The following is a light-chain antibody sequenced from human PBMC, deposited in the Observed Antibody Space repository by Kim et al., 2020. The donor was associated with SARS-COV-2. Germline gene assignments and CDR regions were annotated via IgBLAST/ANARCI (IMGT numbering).Light chain of an antibody. CDR3: SSYAGSNNPV. CDR1: SSDVGCYNY. V-gene: IGLV2-8*01. CDR2: EVS. J-gene: IGLJ3*02. Sequence: GQSVTTSSTGTSSDVGCYNYVSWYQQHPGKAPHPMIYEVSKRPSGVPERFSGSKSGNTASLTVSGLQAADEADYYCSSYAGSNNPVFGGGTQLTVL.